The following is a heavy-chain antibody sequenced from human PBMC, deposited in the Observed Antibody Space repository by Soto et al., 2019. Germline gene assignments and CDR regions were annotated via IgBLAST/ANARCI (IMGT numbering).Heavy chain of an antibody. CDR2: INAGNGNT. CDR1: GYTFTSHA. J-gene: IGHJ6*02. CDR3: AREVVGTKVLTPYYGMDV. D-gene: IGHD3-10*01. V-gene: IGHV1-3*01. Sequence: ASVKVSCKASGYTFTSHAMHWVRQAPGQRLEWMGWINAGNGNTKYSQKFQGRVTITRDTSASTAYMELSSLRSEDTAVYYCAREVVGTKVLTPYYGMDVWGQGTAVTVSS.